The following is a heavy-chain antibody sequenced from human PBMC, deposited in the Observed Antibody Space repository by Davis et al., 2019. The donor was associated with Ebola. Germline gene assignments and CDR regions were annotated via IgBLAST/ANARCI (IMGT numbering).Heavy chain of an antibody. V-gene: IGHV4-39*01. J-gene: IGHJ4*02. CDR1: GGSISSSNYY. CDR2: IYYGEGT. CDR3: AIQILGFTRVFDY. D-gene: IGHD1-26*01. Sequence: MPSETLSLTCTVSGGSISSSNYYWGWIRQPPGKGLEWIGNIYYGEGTYYNPSLKSRVTISVDTSKNQLSLKLNAVTAAETAVYYCAIQILGFTRVFDYWGRGTQVTVSS.